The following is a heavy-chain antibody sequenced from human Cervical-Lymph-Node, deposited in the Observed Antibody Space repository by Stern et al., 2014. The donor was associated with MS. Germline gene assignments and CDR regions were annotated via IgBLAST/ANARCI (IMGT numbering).Heavy chain of an antibody. V-gene: IGHV5-51*01. J-gene: IGHJ6*02. CDR1: GYSFTSYW. CDR2: IYPGDSDT. Sequence: EDQLGESGAEVKKPGESLKISCKGSGYSFTSYWIGWVRQMPGKGLEWMGIIYPGDSDTRYSPSFQGQVTISADKSISTAYLQWSSLKASDTAMYFCARLDGDYNYYYGMDVWGQGTTVTVSS. D-gene: IGHD4-17*01. CDR3: ARLDGDYNYYYGMDV.